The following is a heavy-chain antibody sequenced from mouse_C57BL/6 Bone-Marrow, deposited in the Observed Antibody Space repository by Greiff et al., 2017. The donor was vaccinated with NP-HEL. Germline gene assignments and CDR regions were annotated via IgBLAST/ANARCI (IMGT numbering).Heavy chain of an antibody. J-gene: IGHJ4*01. Sequence: QVQLQQPGAELVKPGASVKMSCKASGYTFTSYWITWVKQRPGQGLEWIGDIYPGSGSTNYNEKFKSKATLTVDTTSSTAYMQLSSLTSEDSAVYDCARGGWVLRLYYAMDYWGQGTSVTVSS. CDR1: GYTFTSYW. D-gene: IGHD2-12*01. V-gene: IGHV1-55*01. CDR2: IYPGSGST. CDR3: ARGGWVLRLYYAMDY.